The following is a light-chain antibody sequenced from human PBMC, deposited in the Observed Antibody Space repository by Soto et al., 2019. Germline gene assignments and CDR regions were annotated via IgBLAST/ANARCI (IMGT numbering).Light chain of an antibody. CDR2: GAS. Sequence: EILMTQSPATMSVSPGERATLSCRASQSISNYLAWHQQKPGQAPRLLIYGASTRATGIPARFSGSGSGTEFTLTISSLQSEDFAVYYCQQYNNWPPITFGQGTRLEIK. V-gene: IGKV3D-15*01. J-gene: IGKJ5*01. CDR1: QSISNY. CDR3: QQYNNWPPIT.